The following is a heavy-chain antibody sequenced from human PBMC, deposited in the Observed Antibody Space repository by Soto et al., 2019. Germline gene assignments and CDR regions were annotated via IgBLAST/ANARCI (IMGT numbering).Heavy chain of an antibody. CDR3: ARHVRYRSTVVYYFDY. V-gene: IGHV4-39*01. J-gene: IGHJ4*02. CDR2: IYYSGST. D-gene: IGHD3-9*01. CDR1: GGSISSSSYY. Sequence: SETLSLTCTVSGGSISSSSYYWGWIRQPPGKGLEWIGSIYYSGSTYYNPSLKSRVTISVDTSKNQFSLKLSSVTAADTAVYYCARHVRYRSTVVYYFDYWGQGTLVTVSS.